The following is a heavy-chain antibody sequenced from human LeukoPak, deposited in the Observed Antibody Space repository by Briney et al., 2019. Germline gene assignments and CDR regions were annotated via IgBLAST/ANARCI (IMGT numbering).Heavy chain of an antibody. Sequence: PGGSLRLSCAASGFTFSTYSMSWVRQAPGKGLEWVSSISSSSNYIYYADSVKGRFTISRENAKNSLYLQMNSLRAEDTAVYYCAREAERGDSSPYYGNYFDYWGRGTLVTVSS. V-gene: IGHV3-21*01. D-gene: IGHD3-22*01. CDR1: GFTFSTYS. CDR3: AREAERGDSSPYYGNYFDY. CDR2: ISSSSNYI. J-gene: IGHJ4*02.